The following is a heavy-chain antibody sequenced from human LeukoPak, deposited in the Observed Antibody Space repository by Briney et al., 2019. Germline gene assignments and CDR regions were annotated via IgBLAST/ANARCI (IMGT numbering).Heavy chain of an antibody. Sequence: GGSLRLSCAASGFTFSSYSMNWVRQAPGKGLEWVSYISRSSSTIYYVDSVKGRFTISRDNAKNSLYLQMNSLRAEDTAVYYCATYGSGSYPFDYWGQGTLVTVSS. J-gene: IGHJ4*02. CDR3: ATYGSGSYPFDY. V-gene: IGHV3-48*01. CDR1: GFTFSSYS. CDR2: ISRSSSTI. D-gene: IGHD3-10*01.